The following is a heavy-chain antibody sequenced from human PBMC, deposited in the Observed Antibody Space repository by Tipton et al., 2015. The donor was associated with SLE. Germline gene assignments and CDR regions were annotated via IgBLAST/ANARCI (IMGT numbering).Heavy chain of an antibody. V-gene: IGHV4-39*01. CDR2: IYYSGST. D-gene: IGHD4-17*01. Sequence: TLSLTCTVSGGSISSSSYYWGWIRQPPGKGLEWIGSIYYSGSTYYNPSLKSRVTISVDTSKNQFSLKLSSVTAADTAVYYCARPNYGDNGYNVFDIWGQGTMVTVSS. J-gene: IGHJ3*02. CDR1: GGSISSSSYY. CDR3: ARPNYGDNGYNVFDI.